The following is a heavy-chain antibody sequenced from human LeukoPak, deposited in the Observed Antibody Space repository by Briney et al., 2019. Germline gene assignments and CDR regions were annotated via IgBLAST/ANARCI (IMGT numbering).Heavy chain of an antibody. CDR2: INSDGDNT. D-gene: IGHD4-23*01. CDR1: GFTFSTYW. Sequence: GGSLRLSCAASGFTFSTYWMHWVRQAPGKGLVWVSRINSDGDNTAYADSVKGRFTISRDNAKNTLYLQMSGLTAEDSAVYYCVADLTVDTTLGPWGQGTLVTVSS. CDR3: VADLTVDTTLGP. V-gene: IGHV3-74*01. J-gene: IGHJ5*02.